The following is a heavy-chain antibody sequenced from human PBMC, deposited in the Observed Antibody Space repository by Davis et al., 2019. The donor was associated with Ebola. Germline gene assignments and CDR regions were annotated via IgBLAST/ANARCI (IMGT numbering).Heavy chain of an antibody. V-gene: IGHV5-51*01. Sequence: GESLKISCEGSGYGFYGFWIGWVRQMPGKGLEWIGLLYPDRSETRYSPSFLGRVTISADKSINTAYLQWSSLKASDSAIYYCARHGGRREFEHFDFWGQGTLVTVSS. D-gene: IGHD3-10*01. J-gene: IGHJ4*02. CDR3: ARHGGRREFEHFDF. CDR1: GYGFYGFW. CDR2: LYPDRSET.